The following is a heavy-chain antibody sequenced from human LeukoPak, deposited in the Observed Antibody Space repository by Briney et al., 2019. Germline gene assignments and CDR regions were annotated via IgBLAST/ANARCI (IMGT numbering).Heavy chain of an antibody. V-gene: IGHV4-34*01. CDR1: GGSFNDYY. J-gene: IGHJ4*02. CDR3: ARRGPGATVDY. Sequence: SETLSLTCAVYGGSFNDYYWSWIRQPPGKGLEWIGEVNHSGRTNYNPSLKSRVTISQDMSKNQFSLRLRSVTAADTAVYFCARRGPGATVDYWGQGTLVTVSS. D-gene: IGHD4/OR15-4a*01. CDR2: VNHSGRT.